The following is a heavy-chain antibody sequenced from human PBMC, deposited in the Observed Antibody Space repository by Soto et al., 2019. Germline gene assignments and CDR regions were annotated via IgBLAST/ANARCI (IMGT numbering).Heavy chain of an antibody. D-gene: IGHD2-2*01. CDR1: GGSISSGDYY. CDR2: IYYSGST. J-gene: IGHJ4*02. V-gene: IGHV4-30-4*01. Sequence: SETLSLTCTVSGGSISSGDYYWSWIRQPPGKGLEWIGYIYYSGSTYYNPSLKSRVTISVDTSKNQFSLKLSSVTAADTAVYYCARAGPGYCSSTSCATHDYWGQGTLVTVSS. CDR3: ARAGPGYCSSTSCATHDY.